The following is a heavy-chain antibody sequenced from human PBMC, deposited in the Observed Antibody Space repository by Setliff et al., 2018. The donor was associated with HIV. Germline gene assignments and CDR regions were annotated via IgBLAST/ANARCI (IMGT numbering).Heavy chain of an antibody. D-gene: IGHD2-15*01. Sequence: SETLSLTCTVSGGSISSYYWTWIRQPPGEGLEWIGYLHYNGNTNSNSSLKSRLTMSVDTSRNHFSLKLNSVTTADTAMYYCAGYCGGGSCASIWGQGAMVTVSS. CDR2: LHYNGNT. V-gene: IGHV4-59*01. CDR3: AGYCGGGSCASI. CDR1: GGSISSYY. J-gene: IGHJ3*02.